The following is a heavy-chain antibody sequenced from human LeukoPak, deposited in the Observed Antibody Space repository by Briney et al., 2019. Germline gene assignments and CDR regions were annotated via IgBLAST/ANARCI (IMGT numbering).Heavy chain of an antibody. D-gene: IGHD1-26*01. CDR1: GGSISSHY. CDR2: IYYSGST. V-gene: IGHV4-59*11. Sequence: SETLSLTCTVSGGSISSHYWSRIRQPPGKGLEWIGYIYYSGSTNYNPSLKSRVTISVDTSKNQFSLKLSSVTAADTAVYYCARRLVGAGNNWFDPWGQGTLVTVSS. J-gene: IGHJ5*02. CDR3: ARRLVGAGNNWFDP.